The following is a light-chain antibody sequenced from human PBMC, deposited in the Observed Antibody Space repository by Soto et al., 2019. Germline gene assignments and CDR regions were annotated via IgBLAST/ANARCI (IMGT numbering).Light chain of an antibody. Sequence: PVERATLSCRSSPSVTNFLAWYQQKPGQAPRLLIHGAFNRATGIPARFSGSGSGTDFTLTISSLEPEDSAVYYCQQRNVWPPVTFGQGTRLEIK. CDR3: QQRNVWPPVT. CDR1: PSVTNF. V-gene: IGKV3-11*01. CDR2: GAF. J-gene: IGKJ5*01.